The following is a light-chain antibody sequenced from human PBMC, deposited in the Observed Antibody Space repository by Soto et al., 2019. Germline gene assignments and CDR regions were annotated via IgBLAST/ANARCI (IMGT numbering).Light chain of an antibody. CDR3: SSYAGSNKLI. CDR2: DVS. CDR1: SSDTGAYNY. V-gene: IGLV2-8*01. J-gene: IGLJ2*01. Sequence: QSALTQPPSASGSPGQSVTISCAGTSSDTGAYNYVSWYQQHPGKAPKLMIYDVSKRPSGVPDRFSGSKSGNTASLTVSGLQAEDEADYYCSSYAGSNKLIFGGGTKVTV.